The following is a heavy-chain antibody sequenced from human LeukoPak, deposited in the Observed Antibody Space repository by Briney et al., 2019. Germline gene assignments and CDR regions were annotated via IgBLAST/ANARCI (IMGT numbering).Heavy chain of an antibody. V-gene: IGHV5-51*01. Sequence: GESLKISCKAPGYSFTSYWIGWVRQMPEKGLERMGIIYPGDSDTRYSPSFQGQVTISADKSISTAYLQWSSLKASDTAMYYCARERSSGYYTEDAFDIWGQGTMVTFSP. CDR2: IYPGDSDT. CDR3: ARERSSGYYTEDAFDI. D-gene: IGHD3-22*01. J-gene: IGHJ3*02. CDR1: GYSFTSYW.